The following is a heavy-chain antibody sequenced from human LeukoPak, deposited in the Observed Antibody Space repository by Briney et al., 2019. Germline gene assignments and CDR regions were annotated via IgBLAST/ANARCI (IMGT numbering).Heavy chain of an antibody. V-gene: IGHV4-59*08. CDR3: ARLMYYYDSSGYSNFDY. Sequence: SETLSLTCTVSGGSISSYYWSWIRQPPGKGLEWIGYIYYSGSTNYNPSLKSRVTISVDTSKNQFSLKLSSVTAADTAVYYCARLMYYYDSSGYSNFDYWGQGTLVTVSS. CDR1: GGSISSYY. J-gene: IGHJ4*02. CDR2: IYYSGST. D-gene: IGHD3-22*01.